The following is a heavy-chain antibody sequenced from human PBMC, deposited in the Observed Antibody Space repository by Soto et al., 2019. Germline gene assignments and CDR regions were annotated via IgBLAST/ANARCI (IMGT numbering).Heavy chain of an antibody. J-gene: IGHJ6*02. CDR1: GYSFTSYW. V-gene: IGHV5-51*01. CDR2: IYPGDSDT. CDR3: ARNPIMITFGGVIVNSGMDV. Sequence: PGESLKISCKGSGYSFTSYWIGWVRQMPWKGLEWMGIIYPGDSDTRYSPSFQGQVTISADKSISTAYLQWSSLKASDTAMYYCARNPIMITFGGVIVNSGMDVWGQGTTVTVSS. D-gene: IGHD3-16*02.